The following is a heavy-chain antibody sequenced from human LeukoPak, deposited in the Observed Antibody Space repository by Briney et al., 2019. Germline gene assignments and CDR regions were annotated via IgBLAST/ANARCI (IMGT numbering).Heavy chain of an antibody. J-gene: IGHJ3*02. CDR2: IHHSGSA. V-gene: IGHV4-59*01. Sequence: SETLSLTCTVSGDSISGYYWSWIRQPPGKGPEWIGDIHHSGSATYNPSLKSRVTISRDTSKNQFSLKLMSVTAADTAVYFCTRDRTTITRGAFYIWGPGTVVTVSS. CDR1: GDSISGYY. CDR3: TRDRTTITRGAFYI. D-gene: IGHD4-11*01.